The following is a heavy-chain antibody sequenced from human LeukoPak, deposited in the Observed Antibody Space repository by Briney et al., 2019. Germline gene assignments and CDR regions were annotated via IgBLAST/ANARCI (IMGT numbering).Heavy chain of an antibody. CDR2: IYHTGNT. CDR3: ARGIYGSGSYYVVDFDY. V-gene: IGHV4-59*12. J-gene: IGHJ4*02. Sequence: PSETLSLTCTVSIDSFKNYYWRWVRQPPGKGLEWIGYIYHTGNTKYNPSLKSPVPISKDPSKNQFSLNLNSLTAADTAVYYCARGIYGSGSYYVVDFDYGGRGTLVTVS. D-gene: IGHD3-10*01. CDR1: IDSFKNYY.